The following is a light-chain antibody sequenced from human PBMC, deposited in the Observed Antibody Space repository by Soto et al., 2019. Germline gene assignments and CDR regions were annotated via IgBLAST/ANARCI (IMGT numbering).Light chain of an antibody. CDR1: SSDVGNYNY. V-gene: IGLV2-14*01. CDR3: SSYTSSSTLV. Sequence: QSVLTQPASVSGSPGQSITMSCTGTSSDVGNYNYVSWYQQHPGKAPKLMIYDVSNRPSGVSNRFSGSKSDNTASLTISGLQAEDEADYYCSSYTSSSTLVFGGGTKLTVL. J-gene: IGLJ2*01. CDR2: DVS.